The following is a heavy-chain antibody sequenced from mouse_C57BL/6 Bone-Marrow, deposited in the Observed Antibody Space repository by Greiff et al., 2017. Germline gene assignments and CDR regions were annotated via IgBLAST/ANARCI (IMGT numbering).Heavy chain of an antibody. CDR2: IRWKSDNYAT. Sequence: EVKLVESGGGLVQPGGSMKLSCVASGFTFSNYWMNWVRQSPEKGLEWVAQIRWKSDNYATHYAESVKGRFTISRDDSKSSVYLEMNNLRAEDTGISYCSGDDGWLAYWGQGTLVTVSA. D-gene: IGHD1-1*01. CDR3: SGDDGWLAY. J-gene: IGHJ3*01. CDR1: GFTFSNYW. V-gene: IGHV6-3*01.